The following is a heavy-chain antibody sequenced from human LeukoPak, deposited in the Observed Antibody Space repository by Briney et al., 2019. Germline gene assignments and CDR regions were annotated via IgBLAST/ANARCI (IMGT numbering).Heavy chain of an antibody. V-gene: IGHV3-21*06. D-gene: IGHD3-22*01. CDR3: AKVMREGPLGYYVFDY. CDR2: ISSSSTYI. J-gene: IGHJ4*02. CDR1: GFTFSSFT. Sequence: PGGSLRLSCSASGFTFSSFTLNWVRQAPGKGLEWVSSISSSSTYIYYADSVKGRFTISRDNAKSSLYLQMNSLRAEDTAVYYCAKVMREGPLGYYVFDYWGQGTLVTVSS.